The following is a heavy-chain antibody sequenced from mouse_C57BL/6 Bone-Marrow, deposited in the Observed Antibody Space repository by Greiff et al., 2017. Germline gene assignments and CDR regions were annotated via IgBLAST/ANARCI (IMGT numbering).Heavy chain of an antibody. CDR3: ARRAGEWGSSYRGYFDV. V-gene: IGHV8-12*01. CDR2: IYWDDDK. J-gene: IGHJ1*03. D-gene: IGHD1-1*01. Sequence: QVTLKVSGPGILQSSQTLSLSCSFSGFSLSTSGMGVSWIRQPSGKGLEWLAHIYWDDDKRYNPSLKSRPSISKDTSRNQVFLKISSVETADTATYYGARRAGEWGSSYRGYFDVWGTGTTVTVSS. CDR1: GFSLSTSGMG.